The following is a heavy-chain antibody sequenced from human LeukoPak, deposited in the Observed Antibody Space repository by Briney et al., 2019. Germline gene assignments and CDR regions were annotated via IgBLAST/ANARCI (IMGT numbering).Heavy chain of an antibody. J-gene: IGHJ4*02. CDR1: GFTFSSYA. CDR2: ISSNGGST. D-gene: IGHD1-1*01. Sequence: GGSLRLSCAASGFTFSSYAMHWVRQAPGKGLEYVSAISSNGGSTYYANSVKGRFTISRDNSKNTLYLQMGSLRAEDMAVYYCASGLEPDSFDYWGQGTLVTVSS. V-gene: IGHV3-64*01. CDR3: ASGLEPDSFDY.